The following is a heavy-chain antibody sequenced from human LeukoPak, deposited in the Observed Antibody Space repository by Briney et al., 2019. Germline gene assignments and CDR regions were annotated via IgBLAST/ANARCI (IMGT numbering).Heavy chain of an antibody. J-gene: IGHJ4*02. V-gene: IGHV3-23*01. CDR3: AKRSPKVKYYYDFFSY. Sequence: GGSLRLSCAASGFTFSSYAMSWVRQAPGKGLEWVSAISGSGGSTYYADSVKGRFTISRDNSKNTLYPQMNSLRAEDTAVYYCAKRSPKVKYYYDFFSYLLQGALVTVSS. CDR1: GFTFSSYA. D-gene: IGHD3-10*01. CDR2: ISGSGGST.